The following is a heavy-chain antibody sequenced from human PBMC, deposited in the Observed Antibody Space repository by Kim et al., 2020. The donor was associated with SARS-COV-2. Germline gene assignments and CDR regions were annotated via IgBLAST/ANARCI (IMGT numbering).Heavy chain of an antibody. Sequence: GGSLRLSCAASGFTFSNAWMSWVRQAPGKGLEWVGRIKSKTDGGTTDYAAPVKGRFTISRDDSKNTLYLQMNSLKTEDTAVYYCTTDYYYDSSGYYYGFDYYGMDVWGQGTTVTVSS. CDR2: IKSKTDGGTT. CDR3: TTDYYYDSSGYYYGFDYYGMDV. J-gene: IGHJ6*02. V-gene: IGHV3-15*01. CDR1: GFTFSNAW. D-gene: IGHD3-22*01.